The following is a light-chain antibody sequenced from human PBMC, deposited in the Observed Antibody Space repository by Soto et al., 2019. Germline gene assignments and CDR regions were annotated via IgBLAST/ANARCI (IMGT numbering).Light chain of an antibody. J-gene: IGKJ1*01. CDR1: QSVSSN. CDR2: GAS. V-gene: IGKV3-15*01. Sequence: EIVMTQSPATLSVSPGERATLSCGASQSVSSNLAWYQQKPGQAPRLLIYGASTRATGIPARFSGSGSGTEFTLTISSLQSEDFAVYYCQQYNNWPPTFGQGTKGEIK. CDR3: QQYNNWPPT.